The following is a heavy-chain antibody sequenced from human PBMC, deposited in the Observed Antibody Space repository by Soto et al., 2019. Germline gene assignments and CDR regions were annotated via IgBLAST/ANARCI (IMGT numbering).Heavy chain of an antibody. CDR2: ISPQGGST. CDR1: GFAFSSYA. V-gene: IGHV3-64D*06. J-gene: IGHJ4*02. CDR3: VNMMIARGAFDF. D-gene: IGHD2-21*01. Sequence: HPGGSLRLSCSASGFAFSSYAMHWVRQTPGKGLEYVSAISPQGGSTYYADSVMGRFTISRDDSKNTVYLQMSSLRPDDTAVYYCVNMMIARGAFDFWGQGTLVTVSS.